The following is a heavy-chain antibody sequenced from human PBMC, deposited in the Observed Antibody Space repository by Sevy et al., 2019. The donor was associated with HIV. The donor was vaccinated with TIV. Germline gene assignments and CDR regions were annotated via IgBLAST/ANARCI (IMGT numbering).Heavy chain of an antibody. J-gene: IGHJ4*02. V-gene: IGHV3-30-3*01. CDR2: ISYDGTYK. CDR3: ARFAVSYRTNDCYHRFDY. D-gene: IGHD2-8*01. CDR1: GFSFSHYA. Sequence: GGSLRLSCAVSGFSFSHYAFHWVRQAPGKGLEWVSLISYDGTYKYYADSVKGRFTISSNNSNNTLYLKMNSLRGNDTAVYYCARFAVSYRTNDCYHRFDYWGPGALVTVSS.